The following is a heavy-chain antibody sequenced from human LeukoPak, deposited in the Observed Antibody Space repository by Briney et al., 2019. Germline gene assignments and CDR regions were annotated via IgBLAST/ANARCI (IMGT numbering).Heavy chain of an antibody. V-gene: IGHV1-2*06. J-gene: IGHJ4*02. CDR1: GHTFTGYY. CDR3: ARYGKEQPAFDY. D-gene: IGHD4-17*01. CDR2: INPNSGGT. Sequence: GASVKVSCKAFGHTFTGYYMHWVRQAPGQGLEWMGRINPNSGGTNYAQKFQGRVTMTRDTSISTAYMELSRLRSDDTAVYYCARYGKEQPAFDYWGQGTLVTVSS.